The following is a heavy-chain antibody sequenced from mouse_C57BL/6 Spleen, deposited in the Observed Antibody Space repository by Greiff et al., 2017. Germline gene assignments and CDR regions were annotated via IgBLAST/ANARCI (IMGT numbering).Heavy chain of an antibody. D-gene: IGHD1-1*01. CDR2: IDPANGNT. V-gene: IGHV14-3*01. CDR1: GFNIKNTY. CDR3: AHYYGSSLAWFAY. Sequence: VQLKESVAELVRPGASVKLSCTASGFNIKNTYMHWVKQRPEQGLEWIGRIDPANGNTKYAPKFQGKATITADTSSNTAYLQLSSLTSEDTAIYYCAHYYGSSLAWFAYWGQGTLVTVSA. J-gene: IGHJ3*01.